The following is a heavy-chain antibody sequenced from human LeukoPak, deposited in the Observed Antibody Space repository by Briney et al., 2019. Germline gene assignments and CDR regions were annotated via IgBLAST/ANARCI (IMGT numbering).Heavy chain of an antibody. CDR1: GYTFTNFY. D-gene: IGHD5-12*01. CDR3: GRDQGYSGYDSPDY. CDR2: INPSGGST. Sequence: ASVKVSCKASGYTFTNFYMHWVRQAPGQGLEWMGIINPSGGSTNYAQKFQGRVTMTRDTSTSTVYMELSSLRSEDTAVYYCGRDQGYSGYDSPDYWGQGTLITVSS. V-gene: IGHV1-46*01. J-gene: IGHJ4*02.